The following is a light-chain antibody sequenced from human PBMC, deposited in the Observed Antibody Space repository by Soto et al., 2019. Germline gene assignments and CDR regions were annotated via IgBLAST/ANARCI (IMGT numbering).Light chain of an antibody. CDR3: MQARQSPIT. V-gene: IGKV2-28*01. J-gene: IGKJ4*01. Sequence: DIVMAQSPLSLSVTPGEPASISCRSSQSLLHRNGNSYLDWYLQKPGQPPQLLIYLASTRASGVPDRFSGSGSGTDFSLKISRVEAEDVGVYYCMQARQSPITFGGGTNVDIK. CDR1: QSLLHRNGNSY. CDR2: LAS.